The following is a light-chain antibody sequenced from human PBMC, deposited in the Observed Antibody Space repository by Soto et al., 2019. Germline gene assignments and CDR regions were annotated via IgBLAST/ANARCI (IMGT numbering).Light chain of an antibody. V-gene: IGLV2-8*01. Sequence: QSVLTQPPSASGPPGQSVTISCTGTSSDVGGYNYVSWYQQHPGKAPKLMIYEVSKRPSGVPDRFSGSKSGNTASLTVSGLQAEDEADYYCSSYAGSNNFGVVFGGGTKVTVL. CDR3: SSYAGSNNFGVV. CDR1: SSDVGGYNY. J-gene: IGLJ2*01. CDR2: EVS.